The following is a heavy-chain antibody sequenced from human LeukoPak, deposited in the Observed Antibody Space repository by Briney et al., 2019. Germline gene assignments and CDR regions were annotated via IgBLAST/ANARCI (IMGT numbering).Heavy chain of an antibody. D-gene: IGHD6-25*01. CDR2: ISGSGGRT. CDR3: AKVLSGAGLYYYYMVV. V-gene: IGHV3-23*01. CDR1: GFTFSSYA. J-gene: IGHJ6*03. Sequence: PGGSVRLSCAASGFTFSSYAMSWVRQAPGKGRVWVSGISGSGGRTYYADSVKGRFTISRDNSKNTLYLQMNRLRAEDTAVYYCAKVLSGAGLYYYYMVVWGKGTTVTVSS.